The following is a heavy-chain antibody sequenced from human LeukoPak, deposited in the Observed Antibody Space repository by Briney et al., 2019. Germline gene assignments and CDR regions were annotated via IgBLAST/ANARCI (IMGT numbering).Heavy chain of an antibody. CDR1: GYRFTDYA. D-gene: IGHD1-1*01. Sequence: ASVKVSCKTSGYRFTDYAIHWVRQAPGQRIEWMGWSTAANGITKYSQAFQDRVTITRDTSASIVYMELSSLRSEDMAVYYCARSSYTSLGALDIWGQGTMVTASS. V-gene: IGHV1-3*02. CDR3: ARSSYTSLGALDI. J-gene: IGHJ3*02. CDR2: STAANGIT.